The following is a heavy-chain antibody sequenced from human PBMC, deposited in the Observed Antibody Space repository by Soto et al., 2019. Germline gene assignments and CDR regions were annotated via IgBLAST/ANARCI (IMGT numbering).Heavy chain of an antibody. V-gene: IGHV2-5*02. J-gene: IGHJ5*02. D-gene: IGHD3-9*01. CDR3: AHSGFKMYNNILVLPQNWFEP. CDR1: GFSLSTSGVG. CDR2: IHWDDDK. Sequence: KESGPTLVKPTQTLTLTCTFSGFSLSTSGVGVGWFRQPPGKALEWLALIHWDDDKRYSPSLESRLTITKDISKNQVVVTMTNMDPVDTATYYCAHSGFKMYNNILVLPQNWFEPWGQGTLVTVPS.